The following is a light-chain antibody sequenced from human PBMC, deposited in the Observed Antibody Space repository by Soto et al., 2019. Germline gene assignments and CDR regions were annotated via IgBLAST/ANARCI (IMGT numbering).Light chain of an antibody. J-gene: IGKJ1*01. CDR3: QQYGRSPPWT. CDR2: GAS. Sequence: EIVLTQSPGPLSLSPGERVILSCRASQSVSSTYLAWYQQKPGQAPRLLIYGASSRATCIPDRFSGSGSGTYFTLPISRLEPEDFAVYYCQQYGRSPPWTFGQGTKVEIK. CDR1: QSVSSTY. V-gene: IGKV3-20*01.